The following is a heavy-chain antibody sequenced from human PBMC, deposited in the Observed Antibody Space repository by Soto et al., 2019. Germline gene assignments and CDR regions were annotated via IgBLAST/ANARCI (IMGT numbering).Heavy chain of an antibody. V-gene: IGHV4-59*01. Sequence: SETLSVTCTVADAYLSSYFLILIRQHQGKGLEWIGYIYYSGSTNYNPSLKSRVTISKDTSKNQVVLTMTNMDPVDTATYYCARDSVAIYYYYYGMDVWGQGTTVTVSS. CDR1: DAYLSSYF. CDR3: ARDSVAIYYYYYGMDV. J-gene: IGHJ6*02. D-gene: IGHD2-21*01. CDR2: IYYSGST.